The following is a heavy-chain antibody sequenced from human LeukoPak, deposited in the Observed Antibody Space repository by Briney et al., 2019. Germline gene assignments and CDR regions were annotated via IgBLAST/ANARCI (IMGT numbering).Heavy chain of an antibody. Sequence: SETLSLTCAVYSGSFSGYYWSWIRQPPGKGLEWIGEINHSGSTTYNPSLKSRVTISLDTSKNQFSLKLNSVTAADTAVYYCARGGVGYSGYDYYYMDVWGKGTTVTVSS. CDR3: ARGGVGYSGYDYYYMDV. CDR1: SGSFSGYY. V-gene: IGHV4-34*01. D-gene: IGHD5-12*01. J-gene: IGHJ6*03. CDR2: INHSGST.